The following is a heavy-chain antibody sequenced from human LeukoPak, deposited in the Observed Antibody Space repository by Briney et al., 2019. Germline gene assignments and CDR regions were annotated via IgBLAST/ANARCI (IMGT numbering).Heavy chain of an antibody. CDR3: ARAHFFGGATPDAFDI. CDR1: GFTFSSYG. D-gene: IGHD3-3*01. Sequence: PGRSLRLSWAASGFTFSSYGMHWVRQAPGKGLEWVAVIWYDGSNKYYADSVKGRFTISRDNSKNTLYLQMNSLRAEDTAAYYCARAHFFGGATPDAFDIWGQGTMVTVSS. CDR2: IWYDGSNK. V-gene: IGHV3-33*01. J-gene: IGHJ3*02.